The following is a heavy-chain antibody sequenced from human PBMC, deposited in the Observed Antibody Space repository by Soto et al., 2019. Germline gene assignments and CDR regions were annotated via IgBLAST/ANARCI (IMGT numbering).Heavy chain of an antibody. CDR2: IVVGSGNT. CDR1: GFTFTGSA. Sequence: SVKVSCKASGFTFTGSAMQWVRQARGQRLEWIGWIVVGSGNTNYAQKFQERVTITRDMSTSTAYMELSGLRSEDTAVYYCAARSAVVAATDYFDYWGQGTLVTVSS. D-gene: IGHD2-15*01. CDR3: AARSAVVAATDYFDY. V-gene: IGHV1-58*02. J-gene: IGHJ4*02.